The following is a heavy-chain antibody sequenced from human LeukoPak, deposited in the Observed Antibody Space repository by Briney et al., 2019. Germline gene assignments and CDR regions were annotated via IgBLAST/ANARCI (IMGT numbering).Heavy chain of an antibody. CDR1: GGSFSGYY. V-gene: IGHV4-34*01. J-gene: IGHJ4*02. CDR3: ARRPYYDYVWGSYPHGYFDY. Sequence: SETLSLTCAVYGGSFSGYYWSWIRQPPGKGLEWIGEINHSGSTNYNPSLKSRVTISVDTSKNQFSLKLSSVTAADTAVYYCARRPYYDYVWGSYPHGYFDYWGQGTLVTVSS. D-gene: IGHD3-16*02. CDR2: INHSGST.